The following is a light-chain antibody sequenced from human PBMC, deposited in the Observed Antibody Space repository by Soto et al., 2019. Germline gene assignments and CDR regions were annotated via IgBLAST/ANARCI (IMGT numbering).Light chain of an antibody. CDR2: DAS. CDR3: HHYNSSSST. J-gene: IGKJ1*01. V-gene: IGKV1-5*01. Sequence: DIQMTQSPSTLSTSVGDRVTITCRASQSISNWLAWYQQKPGKAPKFLIYDASSLESGVTSRFSGSGSGTECTLTISILQPDDFENYYCHHYNSSSSTFGQGTKVEIQ. CDR1: QSISNW.